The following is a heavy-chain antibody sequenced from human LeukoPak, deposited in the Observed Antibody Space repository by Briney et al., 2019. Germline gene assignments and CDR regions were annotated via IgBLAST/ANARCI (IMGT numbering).Heavy chain of an antibody. CDR3: ARDKIVGATNFDH. V-gene: IGHV3-7*01. CDR1: GFTYSSYW. Sequence: GGSLRLSCAASGFTYSSYWMSWVRQAPGKGPGWVANIKQDGSEKYYVDSVKGRFTISRDNAKNSLYLQMNSLRVEDTAVYYCARDKIVGATNFDHWGQGTLVTVSS. D-gene: IGHD1-26*01. CDR2: IKQDGSEK. J-gene: IGHJ4*02.